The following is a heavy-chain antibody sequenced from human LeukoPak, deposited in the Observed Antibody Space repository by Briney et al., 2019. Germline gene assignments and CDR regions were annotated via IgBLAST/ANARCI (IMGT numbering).Heavy chain of an antibody. Sequence: ASVKVSCKASGYTFTSYDINWVRQATGQGLEWMGWMNPNSGNTGYAQKFQGRVTMTRNTSISTAYMELSRLRSDDTAVYYCARALWDSSSWYVRENWFDPWGQGTLVTVSS. V-gene: IGHV1-8*01. D-gene: IGHD6-13*01. CDR3: ARALWDSSSWYVRENWFDP. CDR1: GYTFTSYD. CDR2: MNPNSGNT. J-gene: IGHJ5*02.